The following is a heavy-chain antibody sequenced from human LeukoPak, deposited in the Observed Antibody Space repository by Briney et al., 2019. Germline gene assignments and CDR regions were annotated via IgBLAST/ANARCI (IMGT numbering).Heavy chain of an antibody. Sequence: SETLSLTCTVSGGSISGYYWSWIRQPPDKGLEWIGYIYYSGSTSCNPSLKSRVTISVDTSKNQFSLNLSSVTAADTAVYYCARHAVTHYYFDYWGQGTLVTVSS. V-gene: IGHV4-59*08. CDR3: ARHAVTHYYFDY. CDR1: GGSISGYY. CDR2: IYYSGST. D-gene: IGHD4-23*01. J-gene: IGHJ4*02.